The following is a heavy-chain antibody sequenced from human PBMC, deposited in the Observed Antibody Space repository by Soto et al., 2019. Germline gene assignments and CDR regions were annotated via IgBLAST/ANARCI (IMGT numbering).Heavy chain of an antibody. Sequence: QLTLKESGPTLVKPTQTLTLTCTFSGFSLTTRGVGVGWIRQPPGKALECLALIYWDDDKRYSPSLQSRLSITKDPSKNQVVLTMTNVDPVDTATYYCAHIPNYYQYDWFDPWGQGNLVSVSS. CDR1: GFSLTTRGVG. CDR2: IYWDDDK. V-gene: IGHV2-5*02. D-gene: IGHD3-16*01. CDR3: AHIPNYYQYDWFDP. J-gene: IGHJ5*02.